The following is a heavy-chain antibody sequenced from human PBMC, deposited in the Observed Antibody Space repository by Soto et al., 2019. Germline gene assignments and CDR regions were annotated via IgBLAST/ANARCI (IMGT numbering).Heavy chain of an antibody. D-gene: IGHD1-26*01. CDR1: GFIFENFG. V-gene: IGHV3-23*01. CDR3: AKNQGVELVPLATVDWFDP. CDR2: ISGSGFKK. J-gene: IGHJ5*02. Sequence: GGSLRPSCAASGFIFENFGMSWVRQAPGKGLEWISSISGSGFKKYYADSVKGRFTISRDNSKSTVYLELNNLSAEDTAVYHCAKNQGVELVPLATVDWFDPWGQGSVVTVSS.